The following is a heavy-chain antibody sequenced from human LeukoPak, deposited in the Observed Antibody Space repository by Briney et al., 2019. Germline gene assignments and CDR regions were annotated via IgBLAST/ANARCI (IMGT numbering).Heavy chain of an antibody. CDR1: GFTFSSYG. V-gene: IGHV3-30*03. Sequence: PGGSLRLSCAASGFTFSSYGMHWVRQAPGKGLEWVAVISYDGSNKYYADSVKGRFTISRDNSKNTLYLQMNSLRAEDTAVYYCARFRGDSYAFDIWGQGTMVTVSS. J-gene: IGHJ3*02. CDR3: ARFRGDSYAFDI. D-gene: IGHD2-21*02. CDR2: ISYDGSNK.